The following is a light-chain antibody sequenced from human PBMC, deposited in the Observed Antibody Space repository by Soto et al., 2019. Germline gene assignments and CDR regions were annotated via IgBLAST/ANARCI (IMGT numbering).Light chain of an antibody. CDR1: QSIRSY. CDR3: QQTYSTPNT. Sequence: DIQMTQSPSSLSASVGDRFTITCRASQSIRSYLNWYQQKPEKAPNLLIYAASSLQSGVPSRFSGSGSGTDFTLTISSLQPEDFATYYCQQTYSTPNTFGQGTKVDIK. V-gene: IGKV1-39*01. CDR2: AAS. J-gene: IGKJ1*01.